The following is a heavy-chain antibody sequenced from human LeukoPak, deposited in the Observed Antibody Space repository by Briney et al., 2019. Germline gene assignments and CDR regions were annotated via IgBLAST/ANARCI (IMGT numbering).Heavy chain of an antibody. D-gene: IGHD4-17*01. V-gene: IGHV1-24*01. J-gene: IGHJ6*02. CDR1: GYTLTELS. Sequence: ASVKVSCKVSGYTLTELSMHWVRQAPGKGLEWMGGFDPEDGETIYAQKFQGRVTMTEDTSTDTAYIELSSLRSEDTAVYYCATDRPGMTTVIGYYYYGMDVWGQGTTVTVSS. CDR3: ATDRPGMTTVIGYYYYGMDV. CDR2: FDPEDGET.